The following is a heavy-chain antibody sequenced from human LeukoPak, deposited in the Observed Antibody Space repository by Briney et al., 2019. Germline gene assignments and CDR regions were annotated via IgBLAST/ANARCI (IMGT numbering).Heavy chain of an antibody. D-gene: IGHD2-15*01. J-gene: IGHJ4*02. CDR1: GFTFSDYS. Sequence: GGSLRLSCAASGFTFSDYSMHWVRQAPGKGRNWVAFIRYDGNNKYCADSVKGRFTISRDNSKNMLYLEMNSLSTEDTAVYYCAKVRYCSGVNCYPDDNWGQGTLVTVSS. CDR2: IRYDGNNK. V-gene: IGHV3-30*02. CDR3: AKVRYCSGVNCYPDDN.